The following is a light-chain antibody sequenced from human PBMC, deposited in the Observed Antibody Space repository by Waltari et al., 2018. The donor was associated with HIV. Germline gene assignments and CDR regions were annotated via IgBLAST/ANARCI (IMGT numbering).Light chain of an antibody. J-gene: IGKJ2*01. CDR1: PSLLHNIGHNI. V-gene: IGKV2-28*01. CDR2: GGS. Sequence: EIIMTQSPRSLPVTPGEPASIPCTSNPSLLHNIGHNILDWYLQKAGQAPKLLIYGGSSRASGIPDRFSGSGSGTEFTLNISRVESDDVGLYYCKQAIQTPPTFGEGTKLEIK. CDR3: KQAIQTPPT.